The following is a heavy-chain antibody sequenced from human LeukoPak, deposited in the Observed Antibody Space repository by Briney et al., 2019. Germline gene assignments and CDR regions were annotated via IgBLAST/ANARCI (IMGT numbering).Heavy chain of an antibody. Sequence: PGGSLRLSCVASGFTVSSNYMSWVRQAPGKGLEWVAFIRYDGSNKYYADSVKGRFTISRDNSKDTLYLQMNSLRAEDTAVYYCAKIPYWGQGTLVTVSS. J-gene: IGHJ4*02. V-gene: IGHV3-30*02. CDR2: IRYDGSNK. CDR3: AKIPY. CDR1: GFTVSSNY.